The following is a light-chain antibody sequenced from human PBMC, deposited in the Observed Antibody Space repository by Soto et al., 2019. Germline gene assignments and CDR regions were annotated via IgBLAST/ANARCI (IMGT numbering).Light chain of an antibody. CDR1: SSDVGGYDY. Sequence: QSVLTQPASVSGSPGQSITISCTGTSSDVGGYDYVAWYQQHPGKVPKLMIYEVFRRPSGVSTRLSGSKSGNTASLTISGLQAEDEAVYYCSSYRSGNTYAVFGGGTKVTVL. V-gene: IGLV2-14*01. CDR2: EVF. J-gene: IGLJ2*01. CDR3: SSYRSGNTYAV.